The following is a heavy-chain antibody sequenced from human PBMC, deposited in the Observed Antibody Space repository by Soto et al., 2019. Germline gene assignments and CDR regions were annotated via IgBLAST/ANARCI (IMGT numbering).Heavy chain of an antibody. V-gene: IGHV3-53*01. Sequence: EVQLVESGGGLIQPGGSLRLSCAASGFSVSSKYMTWVRQALGKGLEWVSVIYGGCTTYYADSVKGRFTISRDNSKNTLYLQMNSLRVEDTAVYYCVQTTGWPGFDFWGQGILVIVSS. CDR2: IYGGCTT. D-gene: IGHD6-19*01. CDR3: VQTTGWPGFDF. J-gene: IGHJ4*02. CDR1: GFSVSSKY.